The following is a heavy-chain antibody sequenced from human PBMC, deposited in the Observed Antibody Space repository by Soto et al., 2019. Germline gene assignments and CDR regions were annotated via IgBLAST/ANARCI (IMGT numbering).Heavy chain of an antibody. CDR3: ARGRGYCTNGVCYSYYYYGMDV. CDR1: GGSFSGYY. V-gene: IGHV4-34*01. CDR2: INHSGST. J-gene: IGHJ6*02. Sequence: RSLTCAVYGGSFSGYYWSWIRQPPGKGLEWIGEINHSGSTNYNPSLKSRVTISVDTSKNQFSLKLSSVTAADTAVYYCARGRGYCTNGVCYSYYYYGMDVWGQGTTVTVSS. D-gene: IGHD2-8*01.